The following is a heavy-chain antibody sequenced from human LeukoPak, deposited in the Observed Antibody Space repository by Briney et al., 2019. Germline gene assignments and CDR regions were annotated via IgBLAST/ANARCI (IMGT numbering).Heavy chain of an antibody. V-gene: IGHV3-23*01. J-gene: IGHJ4*02. CDR3: AKDGQSFNSMWDYLDS. CDR2: IGGGDT. CDR1: GFDFSTYA. Sequence: PGGSLRLSCAASGFDFSTYAMSWVRQAPGKGLEWVSGIGGGDTHHADSVKGRFAISGDNSKSTVERHMSSLRVEDTAVYYCAKDGQSFNSMWDYLDSWGRGTLVTVSS. D-gene: IGHD1-26*01.